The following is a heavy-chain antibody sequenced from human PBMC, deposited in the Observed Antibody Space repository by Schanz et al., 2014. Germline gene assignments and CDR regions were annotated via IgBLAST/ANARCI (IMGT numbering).Heavy chain of an antibody. D-gene: IGHD3-10*01. Sequence: EVQLVESGGGLIQPGGSLRLSCAVSGFTVNTNYMSWVRQAPGKGLEWISSMYINSGSTQYADSVKGRFIISRDSSKNPLYLQMNSLRADDTAVYYCARAPPLVRGIAGWFGPWGQGSLVTVSS. CDR3: ARAPPLVRGIAGWFGP. J-gene: IGHJ5*02. CDR2: MYINSGST. V-gene: IGHV3-53*01. CDR1: GFTVNTNY.